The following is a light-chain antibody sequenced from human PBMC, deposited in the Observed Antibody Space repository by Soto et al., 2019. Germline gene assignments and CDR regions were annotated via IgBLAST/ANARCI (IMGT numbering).Light chain of an antibody. CDR2: DVS. Sequence: QSALTQPASVSGSPGQSVTISCTGTSSDVGGYNYVSWYQQHPGKAPKLLIYDVSHRPSVVSSRFSGSKSGNTASLAISGLQAEDEADYYCSSYTSTNPLVIFGGGTKVTVL. CDR3: SSYTSTNPLVI. V-gene: IGLV2-14*03. J-gene: IGLJ2*01. CDR1: SSDVGGYNY.